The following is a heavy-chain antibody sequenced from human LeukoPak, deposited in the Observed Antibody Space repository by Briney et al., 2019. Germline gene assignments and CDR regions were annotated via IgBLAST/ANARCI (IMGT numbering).Heavy chain of an antibody. Sequence: SETLSLTCTVSGGSVSSGSYYWSWIRQPPGKGLEWIGYIYYSGSTNYNPSLKSRVTVSVDASKRQISLRLSSVTAADTAVYYCARDSTRDKTFDYWGQGALVTVSS. CDR1: GGSVSSGSYY. CDR2: IYYSGST. J-gene: IGHJ4*02. V-gene: IGHV4-61*01. CDR3: ARDSTRDKTFDY. D-gene: IGHD2/OR15-2a*01.